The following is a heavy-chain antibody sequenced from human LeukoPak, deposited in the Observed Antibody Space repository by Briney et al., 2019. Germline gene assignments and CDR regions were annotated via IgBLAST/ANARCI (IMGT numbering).Heavy chain of an antibody. J-gene: IGHJ4*02. CDR3: TMDYPGGSTGIDN. CDR2: IKQDGSEK. D-gene: IGHD2-2*01. CDR1: GFTFSSYW. V-gene: IGHV3-7*03. Sequence: GGSLRLSCAASGFTFSSYWMSWVRQAPGKGLEWVANIKQDGSEKYYVDSVKGRFTISRDNAKNSLYLQMNSLKTEDTAVYYCTMDYPGGSTGIDNWGQGTLVTVSS.